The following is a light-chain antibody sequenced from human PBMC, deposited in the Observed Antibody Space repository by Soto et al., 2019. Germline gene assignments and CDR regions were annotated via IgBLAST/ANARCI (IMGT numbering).Light chain of an antibody. J-gene: IGKJ1*01. CDR1: QSISTW. Sequence: DIQMTQSPSTMSASVGDRVTITCRASQSISTWLAWYQQKPGKATKLLVFEATTLETGVPSRFSGSGSGTDFTLTITSLQPDDLATYYCQQYSTYWPFGQGTKVEVK. V-gene: IGKV1-5*01. CDR2: EAT. CDR3: QQYSTYWP.